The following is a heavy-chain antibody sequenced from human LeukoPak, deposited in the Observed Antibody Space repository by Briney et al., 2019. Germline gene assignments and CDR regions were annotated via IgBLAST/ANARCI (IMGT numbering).Heavy chain of an antibody. J-gene: IGHJ4*02. CDR1: GFTFDDYA. CDR2: ISWNSGSI. Sequence: GRSLRLSCAASGFTFDDYAMHWVRQAPGKGLEWVSGISWNSGSIGYADSVKGRFTISRDNARNSLYLQMNSLGVEDTAVYYCKSGGAAPGAFDYWGQGALVTVSS. D-gene: IGHD6-13*01. CDR3: KSGGAAPGAFDY. V-gene: IGHV3-9*01.